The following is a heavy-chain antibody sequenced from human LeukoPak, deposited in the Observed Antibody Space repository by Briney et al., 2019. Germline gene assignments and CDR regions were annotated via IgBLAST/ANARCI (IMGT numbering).Heavy chain of an antibody. Sequence: GGSLRLSCAASGFTYRRFRKHWVRQAPGKGLEWVALISYDGSNEYYADSVKGRFTISRDNSKNTLYLQMNSLRAEDTALYYCAKDDSSSGGGSDYWGQGTLVTVSS. CDR3: AKDDSSSGGGSDY. CDR2: ISYDGSNE. CDR1: GFTYRRFR. J-gene: IGHJ4*02. D-gene: IGHD6-13*01. V-gene: IGHV3-30*18.